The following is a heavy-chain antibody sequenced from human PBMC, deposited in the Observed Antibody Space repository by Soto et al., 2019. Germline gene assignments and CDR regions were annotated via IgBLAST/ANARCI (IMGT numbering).Heavy chain of an antibody. J-gene: IGHJ3*01. D-gene: IGHD6-19*01. CDR3: SKVGSGPSRDLSEF. CDR1: GVTFSSYG. Sequence: PGGSLRLSCAASGVTFSSYGMHWVRQAPCKGLEWVAFISYDGSNKYGADSVKGRFTISRDNSKNTLYLQVNSLRAGETAGYYSSKVGSGPSRDLSEFWGQRTIVTGSS. V-gene: IGHV3-30*18. CDR2: ISYDGSNK.